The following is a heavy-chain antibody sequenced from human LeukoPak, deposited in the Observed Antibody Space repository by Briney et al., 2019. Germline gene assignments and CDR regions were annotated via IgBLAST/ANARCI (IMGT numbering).Heavy chain of an antibody. D-gene: IGHD6-19*01. J-gene: IGHJ4*02. Sequence: SQTLSLTCTVSGGSISSGSYYWSWIRQPAGKGLEWIGRIYTSGSTNYNPSLKSRVTISVDTSKNQFSLKLNSVTAADTAVYYCARGVFGSGWPIDYWGQGTLVTVSS. CDR2: IYTSGST. CDR3: ARGVFGSGWPIDY. V-gene: IGHV4-61*02. CDR1: GGSISSGSYY.